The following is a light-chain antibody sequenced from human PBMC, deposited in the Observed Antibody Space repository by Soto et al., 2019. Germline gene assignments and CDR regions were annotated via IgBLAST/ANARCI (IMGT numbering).Light chain of an antibody. CDR2: DAS. J-gene: IGKJ2*01. Sequence: EIVLTQSPDTLSLSPGERATLSCRASQSVSGYLGWYQQKPGQAPRLLIYDASNRAYGVPARFRGSGSGTNFTLTISSLQPEDVATYYCQKYNSAPYTFGQGTKLEIK. V-gene: IGKV3-11*01. CDR1: QSVSGY. CDR3: QKYNSAPYT.